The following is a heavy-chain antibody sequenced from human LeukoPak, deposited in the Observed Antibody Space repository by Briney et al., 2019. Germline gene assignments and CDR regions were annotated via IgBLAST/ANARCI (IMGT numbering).Heavy chain of an antibody. Sequence: PSETLSLTCTVSGASISRYYWSWIRQPPGKGREWIGYIYCSGSTNYNPSLKSRVTISVATSKNQFSLKLSSVTAADTAVYYCARDGGGVVTAYYGMDVWGKGTTVTVSS. CDR1: GASISRYY. CDR2: IYCSGST. D-gene: IGHD2-15*01. CDR3: ARDGGGVVTAYYGMDV. V-gene: IGHV4-59*01. J-gene: IGHJ6*04.